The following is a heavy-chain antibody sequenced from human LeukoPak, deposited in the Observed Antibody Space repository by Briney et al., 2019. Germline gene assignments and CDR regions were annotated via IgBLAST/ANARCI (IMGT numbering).Heavy chain of an antibody. CDR2: MYTSGST. Sequence: PSETLSLTCTVSGGSISSYYWSWIRQPAGKGLDWIGRMYTSGSTNYNPSLKSRVTMSVDRSKNQFSLKLSSVTAADTAVYYCAGLEELLRAFDIWGQGTMVSVSS. J-gene: IGHJ3*02. D-gene: IGHD1-26*01. CDR3: AGLEELLRAFDI. V-gene: IGHV4-4*07. CDR1: GGSISSYY.